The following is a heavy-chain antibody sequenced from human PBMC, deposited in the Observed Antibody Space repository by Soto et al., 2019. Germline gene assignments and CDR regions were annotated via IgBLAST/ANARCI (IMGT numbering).Heavy chain of an antibody. CDR2: IYYSGST. D-gene: IGHD6-19*01. V-gene: IGHV4-61*01. J-gene: IGHJ5*02. Sequence: SETLSLTCTVSGGSVSSGSYYWSWIQQPPGKGLEWIGYIYYSGSTNYNPSLKSRVTISVDTSKNQFSLKLSPVTAADTAVYYCARDPGQWLDRGVHWFDPWGQGTLVTVSS. CDR1: GGSVSSGSYY. CDR3: ARDPGQWLDRGVHWFDP.